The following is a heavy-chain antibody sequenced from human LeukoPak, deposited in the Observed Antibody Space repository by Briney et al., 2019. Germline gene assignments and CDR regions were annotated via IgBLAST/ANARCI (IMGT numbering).Heavy chain of an antibody. D-gene: IGHD5-12*01. Sequence: ASVKVSCKAPGYTFPGYYIHWVRQAPGQGLEWMGRINPKSGNTNYAQKFQGRVTVSRDTSISTTYLELNTLTSDDTAVYYCAKGYSGYDLKFDPWGQGTLVTVSS. CDR3: AKGYSGYDLKFDP. CDR2: INPKSGNT. CDR1: GYTFPGYY. V-gene: IGHV1-2*06. J-gene: IGHJ5*02.